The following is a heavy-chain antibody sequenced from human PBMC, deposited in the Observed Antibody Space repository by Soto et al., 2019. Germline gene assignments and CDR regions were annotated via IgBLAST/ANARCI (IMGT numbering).Heavy chain of an antibody. V-gene: IGHV4-34*01. CDR1: GGSFSGYY. D-gene: IGHD3-10*01. J-gene: IGHJ4*02. CDR3: ARRWFGELQNFDY. Sequence: SETLSLTCAVYGGSFSGYYWSWIRQPPGKGLEWIGSIYYSGSTYYNPSLKSRVNKSVDKSKNQFSLKLNSVTAADTAVYYCARRWFGELQNFDYWGQGTLVTVSS. CDR2: IYYSGST.